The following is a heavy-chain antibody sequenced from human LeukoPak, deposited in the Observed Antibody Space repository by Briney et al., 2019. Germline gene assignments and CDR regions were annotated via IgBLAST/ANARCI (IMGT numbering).Heavy chain of an antibody. D-gene: IGHD6-19*01. CDR3: ARVATIRAVAVFLY. V-gene: IGHV1-18*01. CDR2: ISAYNGNT. CDR1: GYTSISYG. Sequence: ASVKVSCKASGYTSISYGLSWVRQAPGQGLEWMGWISAYNGNTNYAQKLQGRVTMTTDTSTSTAYMELRSLRSDDTAVYYCARVATIRAVAVFLYWGQGTLVTVSS. J-gene: IGHJ4*02.